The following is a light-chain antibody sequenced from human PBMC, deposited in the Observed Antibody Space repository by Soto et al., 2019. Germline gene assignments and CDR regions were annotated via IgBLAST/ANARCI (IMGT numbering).Light chain of an antibody. CDR3: GTWDSSLSARV. Sequence: QSVLTQPPSVSAAPGQTVTISCSGSSSNIGNNYVSWYQQLPGTARKLLIYDNNKRPSGIPDRFSGSKSGTSATLGITGLQTGDEADYYCGTWDSSLSARVFGTGTKLTVL. J-gene: IGLJ1*01. CDR2: DNN. V-gene: IGLV1-51*01. CDR1: SSNIGNNY.